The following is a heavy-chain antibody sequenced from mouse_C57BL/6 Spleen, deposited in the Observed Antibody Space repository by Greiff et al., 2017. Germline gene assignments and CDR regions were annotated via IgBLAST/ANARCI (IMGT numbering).Heavy chain of an antibody. D-gene: IGHD1-1*01. CDR1: GYTFTGYW. V-gene: IGHV1-9*01. CDR2: ILPGSGST. Sequence: VQLQQSGAELMKPGASVKLSCKATGYTFTGYWIEWVKQRPGHGLEWIGEILPGSGSTNYNEKFKGKATFTADTSSNTAYMQLSSLTTEDSAIYYCAREAPATVVATDAMDYWGQGTSVTVSS. CDR3: AREAPATVVATDAMDY. J-gene: IGHJ4*01.